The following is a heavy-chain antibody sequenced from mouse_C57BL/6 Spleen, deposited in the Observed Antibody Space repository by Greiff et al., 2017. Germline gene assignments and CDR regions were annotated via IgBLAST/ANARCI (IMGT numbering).Heavy chain of an antibody. Sequence: VQRVESGPGLVAPSQSLSITCTVSGFSLTSYAISWVRQPPGKGLEWLGVIWTGGGTNYNSALKSRLSISKDNSKSQVFLKMNSLQTDDTARYYCARSYGSSYDYAKDYWGQGTSVTVSS. CDR3: ARSYGSSYDYAKDY. D-gene: IGHD1-1*01. V-gene: IGHV2-9-1*01. CDR2: IWTGGGT. CDR1: GFSLTSYA. J-gene: IGHJ4*01.